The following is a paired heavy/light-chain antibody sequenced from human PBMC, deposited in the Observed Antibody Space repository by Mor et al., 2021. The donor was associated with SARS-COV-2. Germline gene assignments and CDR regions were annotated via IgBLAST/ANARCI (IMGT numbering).Light chain of an antibody. J-gene: IGLJ1*01. V-gene: IGLV3-21*02. CDR1: NIGHKS. CDR2: DDR. Sequence: SYVLTQPPSVSVAPGQTARISCGGDNIGHKSVHWLQQRPGQAPVLVVYDDRDRPSGIPDRFSGSNSGDTATLTISRVEAGDEADYYCQVWDSNSVDYVFGPGTAVTVL. CDR3: QVWDSNSVDYV.
Heavy chain of an antibody. Sequence: EPQLLESGGDLVQPGGSLRLSCKASEIAFMNHAMSWVRQAPGKGLEWVATISGGDGSPLYADSVKGRFTISRDNSKNTLFLLMKSLTAADTAVYYCAKDRRERKPFDGMSVWGQGTTVTVSS. V-gene: IGHV3-23*01. CDR3: AKDRRERKPFDGMSV. CDR1: EIAFMNHA. J-gene: IGHJ6*02. CDR2: ISGGDGSP. D-gene: IGHD1-1*01.